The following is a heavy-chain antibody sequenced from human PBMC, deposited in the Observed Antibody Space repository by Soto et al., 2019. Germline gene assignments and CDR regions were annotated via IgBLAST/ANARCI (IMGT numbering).Heavy chain of an antibody. Sequence: PGGSLRLSCAASGFTFSSYDMHWVRQATGKGLEWVSAIGTAGDTYYPGSVKGRFTISRENAKNSLYLQMNSLRAGDTAVYYCARDLYYGSGLWYYYYGMDVWGQGTTVTVSS. CDR1: GFTFSSYD. CDR3: ARDLYYGSGLWYYYYGMDV. D-gene: IGHD3-10*01. V-gene: IGHV3-13*04. CDR2: IGTAGDT. J-gene: IGHJ6*02.